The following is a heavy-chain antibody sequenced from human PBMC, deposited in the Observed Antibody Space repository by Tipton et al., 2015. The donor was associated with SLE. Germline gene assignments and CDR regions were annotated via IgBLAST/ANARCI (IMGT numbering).Heavy chain of an antibody. D-gene: IGHD2/OR15-2a*01. J-gene: IGHJ5*02. Sequence: TLSLTCTVPGGSISSTSYYWGWIRQPPGKGLEWIGTVYYSGSTYYNPSLKSRVTISVDTSKNQFSLKLNSVTVADTAVYFCARDRNLNFFEDWFDPWGQGTLVTVSS. V-gene: IGHV4-39*07. CDR3: ARDRNLNFFEDWFDP. CDR1: GGSISSTSYY. CDR2: VYYSGST.